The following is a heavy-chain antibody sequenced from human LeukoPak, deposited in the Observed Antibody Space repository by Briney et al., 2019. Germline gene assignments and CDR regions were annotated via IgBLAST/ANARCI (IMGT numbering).Heavy chain of an antibody. CDR3: ARVRKSYFDY. V-gene: IGHV3-21*01. CDR2: ISSSSSYI. Sequence: PGGSLRLSCAASGFTFSSYSMNWVRQAPGNGPEWVSSISSSSSYIYYADSVKGRFTISRDNAKNSLYLQMNSLRAEDTAVYYCARVRKSYFDYWGQGTLVTVSS. CDR1: GFTFSSYS. J-gene: IGHJ4*02.